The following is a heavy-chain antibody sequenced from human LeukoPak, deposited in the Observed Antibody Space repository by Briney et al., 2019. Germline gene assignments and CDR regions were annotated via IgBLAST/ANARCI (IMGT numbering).Heavy chain of an antibody. CDR1: GYTFTSYR. J-gene: IGHJ4*02. CDR2: ISAYNGNT. D-gene: IGHD4-17*01. Sequence: ASVNVSFQSSGYTFTSYRISGVRPAPGQGLDWMGWISAYNGNTNYVQKLQGRVTMTTETSTSTAYMELRRLRSDDTAVYYCARSKVTTHDYIDYWSQGTLVTVSS. V-gene: IGHV1-18*01. CDR3: ARSKVTTHDYIDY.